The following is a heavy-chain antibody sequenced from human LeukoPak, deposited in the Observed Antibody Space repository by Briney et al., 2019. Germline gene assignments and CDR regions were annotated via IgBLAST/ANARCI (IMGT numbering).Heavy chain of an antibody. V-gene: IGHV4-34*01. CDR2: INHSGST. J-gene: IGHJ4*02. CDR3: ARKGWLRLPFDY. CDR1: GGSFSGYY. Sequence: KPSETLSLTCAVYGGSFSGYYWSWIRQPPGKGLEWIGEINHSGSTNYNPSLKSRVTISVDTSKNQFSMKLSSVPAADTAVYYCARKGWLRLPFDYWGQGTLVTVSS. D-gene: IGHD5-12*01.